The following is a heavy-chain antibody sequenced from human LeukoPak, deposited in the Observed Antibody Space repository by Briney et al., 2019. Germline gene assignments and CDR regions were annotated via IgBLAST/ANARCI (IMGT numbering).Heavy chain of an antibody. CDR3: AKSNDYRLIDI. D-gene: IGHD3-16*01. V-gene: IGHV4-39*07. J-gene: IGHJ3*02. Sequence: SETLSLTCTVSSGSISTSNYYWGWVRQPPGKALEWIGNIFYSGSTYYSPSLKSRVTISLDTSRNQFSLKLNSVTAADTAVYYCAKSNDYRLIDIWGQGTMVTVSS. CDR2: IFYSGST. CDR1: SGSISTSNYY.